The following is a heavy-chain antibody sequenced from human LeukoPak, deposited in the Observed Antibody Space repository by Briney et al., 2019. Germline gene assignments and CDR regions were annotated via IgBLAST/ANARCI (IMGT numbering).Heavy chain of an antibody. D-gene: IGHD1-26*01. CDR2: ISGSGAST. CDR1: GGSVSSGSYY. CDR3: AKDVGKWESLHFFDY. J-gene: IGHJ4*02. V-gene: IGHV3-23*01. Sequence: PSETLSLTCTVSGGSVSSGSYYWSWIRQAPGKGLEWISGISGSGASTYYADSVKGRFTISRDDSRNTLYLQMNSLRGDDTAVYYRAKDVGKWESLHFFDYWGQGTLVTVSS.